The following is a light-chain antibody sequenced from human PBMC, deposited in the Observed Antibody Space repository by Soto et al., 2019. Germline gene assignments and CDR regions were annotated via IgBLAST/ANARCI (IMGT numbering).Light chain of an antibody. CDR2: DAS. CDR1: QDISKF. J-gene: IGKJ3*01. V-gene: IGKV1-33*01. CDR3: QQYENRTYT. Sequence: DIQITQSPSSLSASIGDRVSFTCQASQDISKFLNWYQHKPGQAPSLLIYDASKSHFGVPSRFSGSGSGTDFTFTISSLQPEDNATYYCQQYENRTYTFGPGTKVDIK.